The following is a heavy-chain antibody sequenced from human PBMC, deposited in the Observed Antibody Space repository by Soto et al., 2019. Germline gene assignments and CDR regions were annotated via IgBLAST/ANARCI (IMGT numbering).Heavy chain of an antibody. J-gene: IGHJ4*02. CDR2: IYWDDDE. D-gene: IGHD3-10*01. CDR1: GFSLTTAGVG. Sequence: QINLKESGPTLVKPTQTLTLTCSFSGFSLTTAGVGVGWVRQSPGEALEWLALIYWDDDERYSPSLKTRLTITKDTCKNQVVLKMTNMAPVHTATYYCAHSRNLITEDAQVGDFDYWGQGTLVTVSS. V-gene: IGHV2-5*02. CDR3: AHSRNLITEDAQVGDFDY.